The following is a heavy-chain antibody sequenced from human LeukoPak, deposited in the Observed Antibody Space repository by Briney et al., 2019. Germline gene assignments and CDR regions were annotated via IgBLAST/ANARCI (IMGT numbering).Heavy chain of an antibody. CDR2: INPSGGST. D-gene: IGHD1-26*01. Sequence: GASVKVSCKASGYTFTSYYMHWVRRAPGQGLEWMGIINPSGGSTSYAQKFQGRVTMTRDMSTSTVYMELSSLRSEDTAVYYCARSGSGATTFGDAFDIWGQGTMVTVSS. CDR1: GYTFTSYY. CDR3: ARSGSGATTFGDAFDI. J-gene: IGHJ3*02. V-gene: IGHV1-46*01.